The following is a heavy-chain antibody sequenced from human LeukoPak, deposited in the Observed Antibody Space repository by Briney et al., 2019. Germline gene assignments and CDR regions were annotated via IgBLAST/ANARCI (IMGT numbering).Heavy chain of an antibody. V-gene: IGHV3-23*01. CDR2: ISDSGGRT. CDR1: GFTFSNYA. J-gene: IGHJ6*02. CDR3: AKGTLRGSSNWYHHGMDV. D-gene: IGHD6-13*01. Sequence: GESLRLSCVASGFTFSNYAMSWVRQAPGKGLEWVSGISDSGGRTYNADSVKGRFTISRDNSKNTLYLQMNSLRVEDTAVYYCAKGTLRGSSNWYHHGMDVWGQGTTVTVSS.